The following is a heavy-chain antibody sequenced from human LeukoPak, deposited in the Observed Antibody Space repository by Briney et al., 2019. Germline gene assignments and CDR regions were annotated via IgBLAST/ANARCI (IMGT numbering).Heavy chain of an antibody. CDR2: ISGSGGIT. CDR3: AKHDPRRVVITNWFDP. CDR1: GFTFSAYT. V-gene: IGHV3-23*01. Sequence: GGSLRLSCAASGFTFSAYTISWVRQAPGKGLEWVSAISGSGGITYYADSVKGRFTISRGNSKNTLYLQMNSLRAEDTAVYYCAKHDPRRVVITNWFDPWGQGTLVTVSS. J-gene: IGHJ5*02. D-gene: IGHD3-22*01.